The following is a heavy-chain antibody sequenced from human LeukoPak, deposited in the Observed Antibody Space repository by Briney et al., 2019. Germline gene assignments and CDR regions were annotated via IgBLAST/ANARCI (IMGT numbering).Heavy chain of an antibody. CDR2: ITYDGSNK. CDR3: ARALGVVESRWFDP. J-gene: IGHJ5*02. V-gene: IGHV3-30*09. CDR1: GFTFSSYA. D-gene: IGHD3-3*01. Sequence: PGRSLRLSCAASGFTFSSYAMHWVRQAPGKGLEWVADITYDGSNKYYADSVKGRFAISRDNCKNTLYLQMNSLRAEDTAVYYCARALGVVESRWFDPWGQGTLVTVSS.